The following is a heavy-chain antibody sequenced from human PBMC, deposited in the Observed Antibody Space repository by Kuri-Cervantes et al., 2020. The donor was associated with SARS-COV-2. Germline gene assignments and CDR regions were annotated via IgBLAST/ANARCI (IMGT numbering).Heavy chain of an antibody. CDR2: ISAYNGNT. V-gene: IGHV1-18*01. D-gene: IGHD1-26*01. Sequence: ASVKVSCKASGGTFSSYAISWVRQAPGQGLEWMGWISAYNGNTYYAQKLQGRVTMTTDTSTSTAYMELRSLRSDDTAVYYCARDFRVGATTLDYWGQGTLVTVSS. J-gene: IGHJ4*02. CDR1: GGTFSSYA. CDR3: ARDFRVGATTLDY.